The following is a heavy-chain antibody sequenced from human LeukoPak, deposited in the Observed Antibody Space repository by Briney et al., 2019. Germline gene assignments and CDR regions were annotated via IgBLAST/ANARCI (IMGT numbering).Heavy chain of an antibody. CDR3: ARGGRYCGGGRCSYMDV. J-gene: IGHJ6*03. Sequence: PSETLSLTCTVSGYSISSGYYWDWIRQPPGKGLEWIGSIYHSGSPYYNSSLKSRVTISVDTSKNQFSLKLSSVTAADTAVYYWARGGRYCGGGRCSYMDVWGKGTTVPVSS. D-gene: IGHD2-15*01. CDR1: GYSISSGYY. V-gene: IGHV4-38-2*02. CDR2: IYHSGSP.